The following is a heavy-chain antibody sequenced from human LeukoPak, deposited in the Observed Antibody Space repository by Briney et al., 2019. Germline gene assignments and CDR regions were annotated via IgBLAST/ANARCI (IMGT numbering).Heavy chain of an antibody. V-gene: IGHV3-33*01. CDR2: VWYDESNK. D-gene: IGHD3-22*01. CDR3: AREDSSGAFDI. CDR1: GFTFRSYD. Sequence: GRSLRLSCAASGFTFRSYDMHWVRQAPGKGLEWVAVVWYDESNKYYVDSVKGRFTISRDNSMNTLYLRMNSLRVEDTAPYYCAREDSSGAFDIWGQGTMVTVSS. J-gene: IGHJ3*02.